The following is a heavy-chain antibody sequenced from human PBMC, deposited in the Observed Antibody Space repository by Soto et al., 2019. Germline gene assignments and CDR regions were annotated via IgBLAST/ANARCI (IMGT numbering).Heavy chain of an antibody. V-gene: IGHV1-18*01. CDR3: ARCNYFGRGYCSGGSCYSRGRYYIDY. J-gene: IGHJ4*02. D-gene: IGHD2-15*01. Sequence: ASVKVSCKASGYTFTSYGISWVRQAPGQGLEWMGWISAYNGNTNYAQKLQGRVTMTTDTSTSTAYMELRSLRSDDTAVYYCARCNYFGRGYCSGGSCYSRGRYYIDYWGQGTLVTVSS. CDR1: GYTFTSYG. CDR2: ISAYNGNT.